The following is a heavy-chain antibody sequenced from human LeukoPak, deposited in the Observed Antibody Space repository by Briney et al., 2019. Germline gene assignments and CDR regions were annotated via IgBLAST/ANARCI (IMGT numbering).Heavy chain of an antibody. V-gene: IGHV3-11*06. Sequence: GGSLRLSCAASGFTISDYSMNWIRQAPGKGLEWLSFISGSSSDTNYADSVKGRFTISRDNAKNSLYLQMNSLRAEDTAVYYCAIGIPLDYWGLGALVTVSS. CDR2: ISGSSSDT. CDR1: GFTISDYS. J-gene: IGHJ4*02. CDR3: AIGIPLDY.